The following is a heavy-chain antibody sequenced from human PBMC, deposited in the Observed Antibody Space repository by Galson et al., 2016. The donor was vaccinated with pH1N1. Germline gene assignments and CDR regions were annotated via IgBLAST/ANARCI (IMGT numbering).Heavy chain of an antibody. D-gene: IGHD5-24*01. CDR3: ARLSASSDGRAQYYRDV. CDR2: IYPGDSDT. Sequence: QSGAEVKQPGESLKISCEGSGYIFTNYWIGWVRQMPGKGLELMGIIYPGDSDTRYSPSFQGRVTISVDKSIHIAYLQWSNLKASDTAIYFCARLSASSDGRAQYYRDVWGKGTTVTVPS. V-gene: IGHV5-51*01. J-gene: IGHJ6*03. CDR1: GYIFTNYW.